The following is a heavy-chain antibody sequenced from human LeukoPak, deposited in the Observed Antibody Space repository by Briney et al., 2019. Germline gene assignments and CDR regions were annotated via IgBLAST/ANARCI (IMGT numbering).Heavy chain of an antibody. J-gene: IGHJ4*02. CDR1: GFTFSSYE. CDR2: ISSGSFTM. D-gene: IGHD2-2*01. Sequence: GGSLRLSCAASGFTFSSYEMNWVRQAPGKGLEWVSYISSGSFTMYYADSVKGRFTISRDNAENSLYLQMNNLRAEDTAVYYCARGVHSTSFAAFYYFDYWGQGTLVTVSS. CDR3: ARGVHSTSFAAFYYFDY. V-gene: IGHV3-48*03.